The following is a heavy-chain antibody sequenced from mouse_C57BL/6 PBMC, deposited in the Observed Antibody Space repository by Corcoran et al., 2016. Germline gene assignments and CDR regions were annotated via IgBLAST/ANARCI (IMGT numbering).Heavy chain of an antibody. J-gene: IGHJ3*01. CDR2: VYPYNGGT. V-gene: IGHV1-36*01. CDR3: ARARAWFAY. Sequence: EVQLQQSGPVLVTPGPSVKISCTASGFTFTDYYMHWVKQSHGKSLGWFGLVYPYNGGTSYNEKFKGKATLTVDTSSSPAYMEHNSLTSEDSAVYYCARARAWFAYWGQGTLVTVSA. CDR1: GFTFTDYY.